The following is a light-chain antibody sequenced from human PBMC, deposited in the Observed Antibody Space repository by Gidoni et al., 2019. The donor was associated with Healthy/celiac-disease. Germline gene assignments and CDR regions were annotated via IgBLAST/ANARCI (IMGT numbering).Light chain of an antibody. CDR2: DAS. V-gene: IGKV3-11*01. J-gene: IGKJ3*01. CDR1: QSVSSY. Sequence: EIVLTQSPATLSLSPGERATLSCRASQSVSSYLAWYQQKPGQAPRLLIYDASNRATGIPARFSGSGSGTDFTLTISSLEPEDFAVYYCQQWNTFGPGTKVDIK. CDR3: QQWNT.